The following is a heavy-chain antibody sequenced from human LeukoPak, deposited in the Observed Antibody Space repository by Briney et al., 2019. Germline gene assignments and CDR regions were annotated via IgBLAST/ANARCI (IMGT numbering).Heavy chain of an antibody. D-gene: IGHD2-15*01. CDR3: AASLGLLPYYFDY. CDR2: VKKKTDGGTT. V-gene: IGHV3-15*01. CDR1: GFTFNKAW. J-gene: IGHJ4*02. Sequence: GGSLRLSCAASGFTFNKAWMSWVRQAPGKGLEWIGRVKKKTDGGTTDYAAPVKGRFTISRDDSKNTLYLQMNSLETEDTAVYYCAASLGLLPYYFDYWGQGTLVTVSS.